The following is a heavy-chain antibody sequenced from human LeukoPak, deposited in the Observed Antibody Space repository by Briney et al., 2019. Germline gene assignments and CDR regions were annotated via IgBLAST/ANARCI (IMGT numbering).Heavy chain of an antibody. CDR2: ISHDGRNK. D-gene: IGHD3-22*01. CDR3: AKYLSGSFDY. Sequence: GGSLRLSCAAAGFTFSAFNIHWVRQAPGKGLEWVAVISHDGRNKYFADSVKGRFTISRDDSKNTVYLQMNSLRAEDTAVYYCAKYLSGSFDYWGQGALVTVSS. J-gene: IGHJ4*02. V-gene: IGHV3-30*18. CDR1: GFTFSAFN.